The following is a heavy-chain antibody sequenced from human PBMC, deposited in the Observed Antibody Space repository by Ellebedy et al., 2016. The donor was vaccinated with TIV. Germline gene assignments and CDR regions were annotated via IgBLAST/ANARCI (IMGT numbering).Heavy chain of an antibody. CDR1: GFIFCNYG. J-gene: IGHJ4*02. V-gene: IGHV3-30*18. D-gene: IGHD3-16*01. CDR3: AKGGSLDY. CDR2: ITSDGTNK. Sequence: PGGSLRLSCAASGFIFCNYGMHWVRLAPGKGLQWVALITSDGTNKLYGDSVKGRFTISRDNSKNTLYSRMNSLRGDDTAVYWWAKGGSLDYWGQGTLVTVSS.